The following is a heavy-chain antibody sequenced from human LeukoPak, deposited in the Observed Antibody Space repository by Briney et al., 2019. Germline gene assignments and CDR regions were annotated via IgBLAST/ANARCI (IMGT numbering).Heavy chain of an antibody. D-gene: IGHD6-6*01. J-gene: IGHJ3*02. CDR1: GFTFSDYY. V-gene: IGHV3-11*01. Sequence: GGSLRLSCAASGFTFSDYYMSWIRQAPGKGLEWVSYISSSGSTIYYADSVKGRFTISRDNAKNSLYLQMNSLRAEDTAVYYCVRDLRLAARYRLHAFDIWGQGTMVTVSS. CDR3: VRDLRLAARYRLHAFDI. CDR2: ISSSGSTI.